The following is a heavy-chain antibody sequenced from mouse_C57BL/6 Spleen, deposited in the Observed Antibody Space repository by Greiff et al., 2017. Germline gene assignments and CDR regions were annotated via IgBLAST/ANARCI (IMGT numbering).Heavy chain of an antibody. CDR2: ISYDGSN. CDR3: ARGTRYDYDGAMDY. Sequence: EVHLVESGPGLVKPSQSLSLTCSVTGYSITSGYYWNWIRQFPGNKLEWMGYISYDGSNNYNPSLKNRISITRDPSKNQFFLKLNSVTTEDTATYYCARGTRYDYDGAMDYWGQGTSVTVSS. CDR1: GYSITSGYY. D-gene: IGHD2-4*01. V-gene: IGHV3-6*01. J-gene: IGHJ4*01.